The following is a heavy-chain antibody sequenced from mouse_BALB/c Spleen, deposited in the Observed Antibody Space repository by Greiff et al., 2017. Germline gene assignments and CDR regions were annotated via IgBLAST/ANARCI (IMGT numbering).Heavy chain of an antibody. Sequence: DVKLVESGGGLVKPGGSLKLSCAASGFAFSSYDMSWVRQTPEKRLEWVAYISSGGGSTYYPDTVKGRFTISRDNAKNTLYLQMSSLKSEDTAMYYCARHRCNYGLYAMDYWGQGTSVTVSS. D-gene: IGHD1-1*01. CDR3: ARHRCNYGLYAMDY. CDR1: GFAFSSYD. V-gene: IGHV5-12-1*01. J-gene: IGHJ4*01. CDR2: ISSGGGST.